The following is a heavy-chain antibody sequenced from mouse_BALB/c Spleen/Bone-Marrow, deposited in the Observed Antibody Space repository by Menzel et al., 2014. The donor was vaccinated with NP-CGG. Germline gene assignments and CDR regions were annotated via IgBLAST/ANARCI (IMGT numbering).Heavy chain of an antibody. Sequence: EVQLVESGGGLVQPGGSLKLSCAASGFDFSRYWMSWVRQAPGKGLEWIGEINPDSSTINYTPSLKDKFIISRDNAKNTLYLQMSKVRSGDTALYYCARRGYDGYWYFDVWGAGTTVTVSS. CDR1: GFDFSRYW. D-gene: IGHD2-3*01. CDR3: ARRGYDGYWYFDV. V-gene: IGHV4-1*02. CDR2: INPDSSTI. J-gene: IGHJ1*01.